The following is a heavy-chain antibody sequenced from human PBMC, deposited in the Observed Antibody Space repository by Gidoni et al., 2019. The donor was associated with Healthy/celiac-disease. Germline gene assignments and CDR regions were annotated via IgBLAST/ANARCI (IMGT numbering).Heavy chain of an antibody. D-gene: IGHD3-3*01. CDR3: ARDAYYDFWSGYPPYWYFDL. V-gene: IGHV4-61*02. Sequence: QVQLQESGPGLVKPSQTLSLTCTVSGGSISSGSYYWSWIRQPAGKGLEWIGRIYTSGSTNYNPSLKSRGTISVDTSKNQFSLKLSSVTAADTAVYYCARDAYYDFWSGYPPYWYFDLWGRGTLVTVSS. CDR2: IYTSGST. CDR1: GGSISSGSYY. J-gene: IGHJ2*01.